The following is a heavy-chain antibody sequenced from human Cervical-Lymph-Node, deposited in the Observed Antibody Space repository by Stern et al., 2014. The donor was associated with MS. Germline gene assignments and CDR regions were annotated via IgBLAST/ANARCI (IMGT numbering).Heavy chain of an antibody. CDR3: ARGATINDFDF. Sequence: QVQLQESGPGLVKPSQTVSLTCTVSGASVSSSGYYWSWIRQHPGKGLEWIGYIYYTGSTYYNPSLKRRVTISLDTSKNRFSLRLSSVTAADTAVYFCARGATINDFDFWGQGTLVTVSS. J-gene: IGHJ4*02. V-gene: IGHV4-31*03. D-gene: IGHD5-12*01. CDR1: GASVSSSGYY. CDR2: IYYTGST.